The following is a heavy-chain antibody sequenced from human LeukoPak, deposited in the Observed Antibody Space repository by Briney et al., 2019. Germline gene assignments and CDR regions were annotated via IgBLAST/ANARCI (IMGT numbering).Heavy chain of an antibody. CDR3: ARSSYYESSAPAGDI. J-gene: IGHJ3*02. Sequence: ASVKVSCKASGYTFTSYGISWVRQAPGQGLEWMGWISAYNGNTNYAQKLQGRVTMTTDTSTSTAYMELRSLRSDDTAVYYCARSSYYESSAPAGDIWGQGTMVTVSS. CDR1: GYTFTSYG. D-gene: IGHD3-22*01. V-gene: IGHV1-18*01. CDR2: ISAYNGNT.